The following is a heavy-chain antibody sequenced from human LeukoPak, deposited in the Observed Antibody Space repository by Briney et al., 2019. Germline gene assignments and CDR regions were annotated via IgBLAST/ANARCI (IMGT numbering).Heavy chain of an antibody. J-gene: IGHJ3*02. CDR1: GDSISNNYL. CDR2: IYRTGRT. V-gene: IGHV4-4*02. Sequence: SETLSLTCAVSGDSISNNYLWRWVRQFPGKGLEYIGEIYRTGRTNYNPSLKSRVTISIDKSENQFSLNLRSVTAADTGVYYCGRHDYGDSSAAFDIWGQGTMVTVSS. CDR3: GRHDYGDSSAAFDI. D-gene: IGHD4-17*01.